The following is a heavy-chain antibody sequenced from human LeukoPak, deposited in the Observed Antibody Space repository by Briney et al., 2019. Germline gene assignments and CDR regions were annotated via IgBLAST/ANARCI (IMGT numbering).Heavy chain of an antibody. D-gene: IGHD2-15*01. V-gene: IGHV4-39*01. CDR1: GGSISSSSYY. CDR3: ARSSVVAATLDPPHIDY. CDR2: IYYSGST. J-gene: IGHJ4*02. Sequence: PSETLSLTCTVSGGSISSSSYYWGWIRQPPGKGLEWIGSIYYSGSTYYNPSLKSRVTISVDTSKNQFSLKLSSVTPEDTAVYYCARSSVVAATLDPPHIDYWGQGTLVTVSS.